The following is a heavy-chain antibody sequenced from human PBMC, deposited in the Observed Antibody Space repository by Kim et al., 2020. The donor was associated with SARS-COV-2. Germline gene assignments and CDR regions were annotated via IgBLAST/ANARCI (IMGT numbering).Heavy chain of an antibody. V-gene: IGHV3-7*04. J-gene: IGHJ5*02. CDR3: ARVPALRNWFDP. Sequence: YYVDSVKGLFTTARDNAKNSLYLQMNGLRAEDTAVYYCARVPALRNWFDPWGQGTLVTVSS.